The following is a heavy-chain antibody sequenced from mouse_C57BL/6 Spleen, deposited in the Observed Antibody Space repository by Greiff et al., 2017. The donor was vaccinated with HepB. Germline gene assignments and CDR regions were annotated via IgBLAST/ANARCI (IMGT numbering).Heavy chain of an antibody. Sequence: VQVVESGAELVKPGASVKMSCKASGYTFTTYPIEWMKQNHGKSLEWIGNFHPYNDDTKYNEKFKGKATLTVEKSSSTVYLELSRLTSDDSAVYYCARAIYYDYDWYFDVWGTGTTVTVSS. V-gene: IGHV1-47*01. CDR1: GYTFTTYP. J-gene: IGHJ1*03. CDR3: ARAIYYDYDWYFDV. CDR2: FHPYNDDT. D-gene: IGHD2-4*01.